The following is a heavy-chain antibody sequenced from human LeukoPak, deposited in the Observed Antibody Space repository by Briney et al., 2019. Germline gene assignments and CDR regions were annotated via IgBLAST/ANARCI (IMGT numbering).Heavy chain of an antibody. CDR2: INPNSGGT. CDR3: ARDMSRYYDFWSGYGSDY. D-gene: IGHD3-3*01. CDR1: GYTFTGYY. Sequence: GASVKVSCXASGYTFTGYYMHWVRQAPGQGLEWMERINPNSGGTNYTQRFQGRVTMTRDTSISTAYMELSRLRSDNTAVYYCARDMSRYYDFWSGYGSDYWGQGTLVTVSS. J-gene: IGHJ4*02. V-gene: IGHV1-2*06.